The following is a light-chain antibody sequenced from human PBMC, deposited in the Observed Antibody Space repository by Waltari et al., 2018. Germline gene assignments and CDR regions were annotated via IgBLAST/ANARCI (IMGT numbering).Light chain of an antibody. Sequence: DIVMTQSPDSLAVSLGERATINCKSSQSILYISNNKNYLAWYQQKPGQPPKLLVDWASTRESGVPDRFSASGSGTDFTLTISSLQAEDVAVYYCQQFYTTPFTFGQGTRLEIK. CDR3: QQFYTTPFT. J-gene: IGKJ5*01. CDR1: QSILYISNNKNY. CDR2: WAS. V-gene: IGKV4-1*01.